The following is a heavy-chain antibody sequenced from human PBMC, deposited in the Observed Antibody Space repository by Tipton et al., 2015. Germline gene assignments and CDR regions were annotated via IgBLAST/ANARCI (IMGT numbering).Heavy chain of an antibody. Sequence: SLRLSCAASGFIFSNYGMHWVRQAPGKGLEWVAFISYDGSDKYYADSVQGRFTVSRDKSKKTVYLEMNSLRGEDTAVYYCARLKTYYDISGYSYGMDVWGQGTTVTASS. CDR3: ARLKTYYDISGYSYGMDV. V-gene: IGHV3-30*03. CDR2: ISYDGSDK. J-gene: IGHJ6*02. D-gene: IGHD3-9*01. CDR1: GFIFSNYG.